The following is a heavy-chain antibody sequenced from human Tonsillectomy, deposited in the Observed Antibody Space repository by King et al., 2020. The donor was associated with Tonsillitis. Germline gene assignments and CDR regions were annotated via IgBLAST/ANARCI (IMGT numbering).Heavy chain of an antibody. CDR1: GFTFSSYS. V-gene: IGHV3-48*04. J-gene: IGHJ6*02. CDR2: ISSSSSTI. Sequence: VQLVESGGGLVQPGGSLRLSCAASGFTFSSYSMNWVRQAPGKGLEWVSYISSSSSTIYYADSVKGRFTISRDNAKNSLYLQMTSLRAEDTAFYYCAMDVCSSTSCYVNYYYGMDVWGQGTTVTVSS. CDR3: AMDVCSSTSCYVNYYYGMDV. D-gene: IGHD2-2*01.